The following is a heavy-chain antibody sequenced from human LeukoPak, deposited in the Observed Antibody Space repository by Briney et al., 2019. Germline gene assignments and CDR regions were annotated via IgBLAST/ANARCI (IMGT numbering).Heavy chain of an antibody. CDR2: ISAYSGNT. V-gene: IGHV1-18*01. D-gene: IGHD3-10*01. CDR3: ARDYDPIWFGELLTAAAHRFDY. J-gene: IGHJ4*02. Sequence: ASVKVSCKASGGSFSRNAISWVRQAPGQGLEWMGWISAYSGNTNYAQKLQGIVTMTTDTSTSTAYMELRSLRSDDTGVYYCARDYDPIWFGELLTAAAHRFDYWGQGTLVTVSS. CDR1: GGSFSRNA.